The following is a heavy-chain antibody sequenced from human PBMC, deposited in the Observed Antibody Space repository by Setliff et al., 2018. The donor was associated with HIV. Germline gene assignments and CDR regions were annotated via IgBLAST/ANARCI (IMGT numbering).Heavy chain of an antibody. CDR1: GGSISSYY. CDR3: ARDSPGPQYYYYGMDV. Sequence: SETLSLTCTVSGGSISSYYWSWIRQPPGKGLEWIGYIYYSGSTNYNPSLKSRVTISVDTSKNQFSLKLSSVTAADTAVYYCARDSPGPQYYYYGMDVRGQGTTVTVSS. CDR2: IYYSGST. J-gene: IGHJ6*02. V-gene: IGHV4-59*01.